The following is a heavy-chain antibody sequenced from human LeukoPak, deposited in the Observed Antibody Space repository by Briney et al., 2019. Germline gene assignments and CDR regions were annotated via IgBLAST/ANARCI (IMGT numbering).Heavy chain of an antibody. V-gene: IGHV1-46*01. CDR2: INPGSGST. CDR3: VRDLGYYDSSGYPTHFDY. J-gene: IGHJ4*02. Sequence: ASVTVSCKASGYTFTSYFIHWVRQAPGQGLGWMGIINPGSGSTSYTQKFRDRVTMTRDKSTSTVNMELSSLRSEDTAVYYCVRDLGYYDSSGYPTHFDYWGQGTLVTVSS. CDR1: GYTFTSYF. D-gene: IGHD3-22*01.